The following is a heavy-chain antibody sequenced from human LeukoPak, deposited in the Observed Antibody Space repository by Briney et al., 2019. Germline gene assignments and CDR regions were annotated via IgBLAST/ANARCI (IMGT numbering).Heavy chain of an antibody. Sequence: GGSLRLSCAASGFTFSNYAMSWVRQASAKGLEWVSGISGSGGSTYYADSVKGRFTISRDNSKNTLYLQMNSLTDEDTAVYYCAKKWGVGTTTLDYFDYWGQGTLVTVSS. D-gene: IGHD1-26*01. J-gene: IGHJ4*02. V-gene: IGHV3-23*01. CDR1: GFTFSNYA. CDR3: AKKWGVGTTTLDYFDY. CDR2: ISGSGGST.